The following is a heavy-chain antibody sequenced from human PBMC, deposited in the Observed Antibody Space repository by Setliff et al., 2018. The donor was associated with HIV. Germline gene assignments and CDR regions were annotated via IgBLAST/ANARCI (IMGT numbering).Heavy chain of an antibody. CDR2: IFGNDDQ. D-gene: IGHD3-22*01. CDR3: AHRRRYYYDSSGYYGEYFQH. CDR1: GFSLSTSGVG. J-gene: IGHJ1*01. V-gene: IGHV2-5*01. Sequence: SGPTLVNPTQPLTLTCTFSGFSLSTSGVGVGWIRQPPGKALEWLALIFGNDDQRYSPSLKTRLTITKDTSKNQVVLTMTNMDPVDTATYYCAHRRRYYYDSSGYYGEYFQHWGQGTLVTVSS.